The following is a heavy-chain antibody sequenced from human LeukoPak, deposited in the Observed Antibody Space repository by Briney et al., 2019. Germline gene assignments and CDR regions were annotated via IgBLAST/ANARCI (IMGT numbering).Heavy chain of an antibody. CDR1: GFTFSSYG. Sequence: GGSLRLSCAASGFTFSSYGMHWVRQAPGKGLEWVAVISYDGSNKYYADSVKGRFTISRDNSKNTLYLQMNSLRAEDTAVYYCAKERGYSYGPQVVDYWGQGTLVTVSS. CDR2: ISYDGSNK. J-gene: IGHJ4*02. V-gene: IGHV3-30*18. D-gene: IGHD5-18*01. CDR3: AKERGYSYGPQVVDY.